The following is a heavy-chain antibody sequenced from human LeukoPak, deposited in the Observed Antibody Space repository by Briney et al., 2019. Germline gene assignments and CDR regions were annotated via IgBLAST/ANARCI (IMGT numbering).Heavy chain of an antibody. CDR1: GVTFSSDR. J-gene: IGHJ4*02. V-gene: IGHV3-21*01. CDR3: ARDLPVSGAYHQFDS. Sequence: PGGSLRLSCVASGVTFSSDRMNWVRQAPGKGLEWVSTIYSGSDYIYYADSVKGRFTISRDNAKNSLYLQMNSLRAEDTAIYYCARDLPVSGAYHQFDSWGQGTLVTVSS. CDR2: IYSGSDYI. D-gene: IGHD4/OR15-4a*01.